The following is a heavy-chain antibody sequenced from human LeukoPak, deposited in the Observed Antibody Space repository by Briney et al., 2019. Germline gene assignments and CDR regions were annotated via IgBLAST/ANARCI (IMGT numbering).Heavy chain of an antibody. CDR3: VRSRDSVDYYGRAV. J-gene: IGHJ6*04. D-gene: IGHD2-15*01. CDR1: GGTFSSYA. Sequence: SVKVSCKASGGTFSSYAISWVRQAPGQGLEWMGRIIPILGIANYAQKFQGRVTITADKSTSTAYMELSSLRSEDTAVYYCVRSRDSVDYYGRAVGGKGTTVTVS. CDR2: IIPILGIA. V-gene: IGHV1-69*04.